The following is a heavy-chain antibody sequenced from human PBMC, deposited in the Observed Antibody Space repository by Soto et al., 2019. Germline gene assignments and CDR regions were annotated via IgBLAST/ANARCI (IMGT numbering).Heavy chain of an antibody. CDR1: GGTFSTNP. CDR2: TGSGTGPG. V-gene: IGHV1-69*06. Sequence: QVQLVQSGAEVKKPGSSVKVSCKASGGTFSTNPISWVRQAPGQGLEWMGGTGSGTGPGNHAQKFQGRLTITGDKSTSTVYTELSSLSSEDTAVYYCARRDSGGFYRYFDSWGQGTLVTVSS. J-gene: IGHJ4*02. D-gene: IGHD2-15*01. CDR3: ARRDSGGFYRYFDS.